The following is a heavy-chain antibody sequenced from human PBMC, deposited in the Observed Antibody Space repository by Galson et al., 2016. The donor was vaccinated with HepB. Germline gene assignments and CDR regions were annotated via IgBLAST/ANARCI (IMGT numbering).Heavy chain of an antibody. J-gene: IGHJ5*01. D-gene: IGHD2-2*01. CDR1: GFSVTTSGVG. CDR3: ARLYCSRTSCYYDS. Sequence: LVKPTQTLTLTCTVSGFSVTTSGVGVGWIRQPPGKGPEWIAYIYYSGSTNYNHSLKSLVTISLDTSKNQFSLRLSSVTAADTAVYYCARLYCSRTSCYYDSWGQGTLVTVSS. V-gene: IGHV4-61*08. CDR2: IYYSGST.